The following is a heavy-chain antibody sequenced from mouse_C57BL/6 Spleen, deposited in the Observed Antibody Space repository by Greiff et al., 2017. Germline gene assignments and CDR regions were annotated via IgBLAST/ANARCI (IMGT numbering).Heavy chain of an antibody. D-gene: IGHD1-1*01. CDR3: ARSEDYDWYFDV. CDR1: GYTFTSYW. J-gene: IGHJ1*03. V-gene: IGHV1-64*01. CDR2: IHPNSGST. Sequence: VQLQQPGAELVKPGASVKLSCKASGYTFTSYWMHWVKQRPGQGLEWIGMIHPNSGSTNYNEKFKSKATLTVDKSSSTAYMHLSSLTSEDSAVYYCARSEDYDWYFDVWGTGTTVTVSS.